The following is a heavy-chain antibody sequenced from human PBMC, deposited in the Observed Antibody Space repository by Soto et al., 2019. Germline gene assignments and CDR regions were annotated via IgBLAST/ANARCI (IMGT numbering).Heavy chain of an antibody. J-gene: IGHJ5*02. CDR3: ATSDCSSTSCSRNWFDP. V-gene: IGHV1-18*04. CDR1: GYTFTSYG. CDR2: ISAYNGNT. Sequence: QVQLVQSGAEVKKPGASVKVSCKASGYTFTSYGISWVRQAPGQGLEWMGWISAYNGNTNYAQKLQGRVTMTTDTSTSTAYMELRSLRSDDTAVYYCATSDCSSTSCSRNWFDPWGQGTLVTVSS. D-gene: IGHD2-2*01.